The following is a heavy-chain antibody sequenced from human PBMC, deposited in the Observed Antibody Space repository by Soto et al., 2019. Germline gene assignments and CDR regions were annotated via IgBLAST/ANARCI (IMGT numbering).Heavy chain of an antibody. Sequence: PGESLKISCKGSGYSFTSYWISWVRQMPGKGLEWMGRIDPSDSYTNYSPSFQGHVTISADKSISTAYLQWSSLKASDTAMYYCARSGGSYGYYYYGMDVWGQGTTVTVSS. V-gene: IGHV5-10-1*01. CDR3: ARSGGSYGYYYYGMDV. CDR1: GYSFTSYW. D-gene: IGHD1-26*01. CDR2: IDPSDSYT. J-gene: IGHJ6*02.